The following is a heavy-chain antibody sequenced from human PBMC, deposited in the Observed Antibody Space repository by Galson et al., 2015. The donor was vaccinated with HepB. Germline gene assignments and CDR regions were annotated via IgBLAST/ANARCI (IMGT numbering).Heavy chain of an antibody. CDR1: GDSVSSDSSA. CDR3: ARDGYLGLVYYFDY. CDR2: TYYRSQWYH. J-gene: IGHJ4*02. Sequence: CAISGDSVSSDSSAWNWIRQSPSRGLEWLGRTYYRSQWYHDYSGSLQSRITINAETSTNQFFLQLDSVTPEDTAAYYCARDGYLGLVYYFDYWDPGILVTVS. D-gene: IGHD6-25*01. V-gene: IGHV6-1*01.